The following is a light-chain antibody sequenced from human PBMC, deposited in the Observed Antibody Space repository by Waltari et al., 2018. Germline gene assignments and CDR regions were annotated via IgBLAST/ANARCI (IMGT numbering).Light chain of an antibody. Sequence: QSVLTQPPSASATPGHRVTISCSRSDSNIGDNVVNWYQQFPGTAPKLLIYRNERRPSGVPDRFSASKSGTSASLAISGRQSEDEADYYCATWDDGLGGVWVFGGGTKVTVL. V-gene: IGLV1-44*01. CDR2: RNE. CDR3: ATWDDGLGGVWV. J-gene: IGLJ3*02. CDR1: DSNIGDNV.